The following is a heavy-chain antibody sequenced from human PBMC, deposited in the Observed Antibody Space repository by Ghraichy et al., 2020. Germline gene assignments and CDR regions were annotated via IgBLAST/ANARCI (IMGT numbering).Heavy chain of an antibody. CDR3: ARSLAARGGPEGGNY. Sequence: GGSLRLSCAASGFTFSSYSMNWVRQAPGKGLEWVSSISSSSSYIYYADSVKGRFTISRDNAKNSLYLQMNSLRAEDTAVYYCARSLAARGGPEGGNYWGQATLVTVSS. CDR1: GFTFSSYS. D-gene: IGHD6-6*01. CDR2: ISSSSSYI. J-gene: IGHJ4*02. V-gene: IGHV3-21*01.